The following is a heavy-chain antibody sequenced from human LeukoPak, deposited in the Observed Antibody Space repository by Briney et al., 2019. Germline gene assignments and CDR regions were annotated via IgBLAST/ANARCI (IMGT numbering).Heavy chain of an antibody. CDR3: TTGIRTYYDFWSGYLDAFDY. D-gene: IGHD3-3*01. CDR2: ISGSGGST. Sequence: GGSLRLSCAASGFTFSSYAMSWVRQAPGKGLEWVSAISGSGGSTYYADSVKGRFTISRDNSKNTLYLQMNSLRAEDTAVYYCTTGIRTYYDFWSGYLDAFDYWGQGTLVTVSS. V-gene: IGHV3-23*01. J-gene: IGHJ4*02. CDR1: GFTFSSYA.